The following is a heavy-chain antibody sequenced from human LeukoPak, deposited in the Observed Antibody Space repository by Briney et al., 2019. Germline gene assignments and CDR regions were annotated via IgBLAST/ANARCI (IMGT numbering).Heavy chain of an antibody. CDR3: ARDRPRGFDY. V-gene: IGHV3-21*01. J-gene: IGHJ4*02. D-gene: IGHD5-12*01. CDR1: GFTFSSYS. CDR2: ISSSSSYI. Sequence: GGSLRLSCAASGFTFSSYSMNWVRQAPGKGLEWVSSISSSSSYIYYADSVKGRFTISRDNAKNSLYLQMNSLRGEDTAVYYCARDRPRGFDYWGQGTLVTVSS.